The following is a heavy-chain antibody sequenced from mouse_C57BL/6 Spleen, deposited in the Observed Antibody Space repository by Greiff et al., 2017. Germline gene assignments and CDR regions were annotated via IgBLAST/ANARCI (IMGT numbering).Heavy chain of an antibody. CDR3: ARATTGKFYAMDY. CDR2: IDPEDGET. D-gene: IGHD1-1*01. Sequence: VHVKQSGAELVKPGASVKLSCTASGFNIKDYYMHWVKQRTEQGLEWIGRIDPEDGETKYAPKFQGKATITADTSSNTAYLQLSSLTSEDTAVYYCARATTGKFYAMDYWGQGTSVTVSS. V-gene: IGHV14-2*01. J-gene: IGHJ4*01. CDR1: GFNIKDYY.